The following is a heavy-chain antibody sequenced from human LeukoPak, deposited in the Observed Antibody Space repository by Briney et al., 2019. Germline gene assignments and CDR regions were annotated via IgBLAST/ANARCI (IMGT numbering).Heavy chain of an antibody. CDR3: ATPDNSGSYLVREKYGMDV. J-gene: IGHJ6*02. CDR2: INHSGST. V-gene: IGHV4-34*01. CDR1: GGSFSGYY. Sequence: SETLSLTCAVYGGSFSGYYWSWIRQPPGKGLEWIGEINHSGSTNYNPSLKSRVTISVDTSKNQFSLKLSSVTAADTAVYYCATPDNSGSYLVREKYGMDVWGQGTTVTVSS. D-gene: IGHD1-26*01.